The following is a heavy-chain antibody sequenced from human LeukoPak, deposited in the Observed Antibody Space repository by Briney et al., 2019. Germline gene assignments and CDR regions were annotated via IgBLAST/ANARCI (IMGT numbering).Heavy chain of an antibody. J-gene: IGHJ4*02. V-gene: IGHV3-21*01. CDR3: AFLRDGYNSGYYFDY. CDR1: GFTFSSYS. Sequence: GRSLRLSCAASGFTFSSYSMNWVRQAPGKGLEWVSSISSSSSYIYYADSVKGRFTISRDNAKNSLYLQMNSLRAEDTAVYYCAFLRDGYNSGYYFDYWGQGTLVTVSS. D-gene: IGHD5-24*01. CDR2: ISSSSSYI.